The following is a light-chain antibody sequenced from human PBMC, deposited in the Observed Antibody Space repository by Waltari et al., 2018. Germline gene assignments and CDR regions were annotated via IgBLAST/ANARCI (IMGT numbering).Light chain of an antibody. CDR1: QSVSTS. J-gene: IGKJ1*01. V-gene: IGKV1-39*01. Sequence: DIQITQSPSSLSSSVGYYVSITCRTSQSVSTSLNCYRQQAGRHPKLLIYSASTLQSGVHRRFRGSGSGTDFTLTITGLEPEDFATYYCHQTDSAPETFGQGTKVEV. CDR3: HQTDSAPET. CDR2: SAS.